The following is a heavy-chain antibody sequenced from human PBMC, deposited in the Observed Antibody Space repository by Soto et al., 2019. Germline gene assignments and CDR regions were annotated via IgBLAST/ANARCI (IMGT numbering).Heavy chain of an antibody. Sequence: QVQLVQSGAEVKKPGASVKVSCKASGYTFTSYGISWVRQAPGQGLEWMGWINTYNGNTNDAQKLQGRVTKTTDTSTSTAYMELRSLRSDDTAVYYCARGLYYDILTGPKDADYWGQGILVTVSS. CDR1: GYTFTSYG. CDR2: INTYNGNT. D-gene: IGHD3-9*01. J-gene: IGHJ4*02. CDR3: ARGLYYDILTGPKDADY. V-gene: IGHV1-18*01.